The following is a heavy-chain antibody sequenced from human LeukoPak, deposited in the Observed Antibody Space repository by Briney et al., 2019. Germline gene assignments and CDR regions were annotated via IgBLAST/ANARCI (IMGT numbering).Heavy chain of an antibody. CDR1: GFTVSSNY. CDR3: ACSIAAAGTHFSFDY. Sequence: GGSLRLSCAASGFTVSSNYMSWVRQAPGKGLEWVAVISYDGSNKYYADSVKGRFTISRDNSKNTLYLQMNSLRAEDTAVYYCACSIAAAGTHFSFDYWGQGTLVTVSS. CDR2: ISYDGSNK. V-gene: IGHV3-30-3*01. J-gene: IGHJ4*02. D-gene: IGHD6-13*01.